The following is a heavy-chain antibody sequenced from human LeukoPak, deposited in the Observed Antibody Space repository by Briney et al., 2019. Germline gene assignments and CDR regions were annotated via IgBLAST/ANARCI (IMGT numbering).Heavy chain of an antibody. V-gene: IGHV4-59*13. CDR2: MHSSGNT. Sequence: PSETLSLTCTVSGGSISSFYWGRIRQPPGKGLEWIGHMHSSGNTNYNPSLKSRITMSVDTSKNQFSLKLSSVTAADTAIYWCAGVLRVEMVVNYWGQGTLVTVSS. D-gene: IGHD3-22*01. CDR1: GGSISSFY. J-gene: IGHJ4*02. CDR3: AGVLRVEMVVNY.